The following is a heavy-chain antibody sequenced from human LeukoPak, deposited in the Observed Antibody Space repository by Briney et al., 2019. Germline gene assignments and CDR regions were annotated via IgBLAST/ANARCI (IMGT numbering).Heavy chain of an antibody. V-gene: IGHV3-23*01. D-gene: IGHD2-2*01. CDR2: ISGNSGST. J-gene: IGHJ4*02. CDR3: ARGPYCSSGSCYFGANYYFDY. CDR1: GFIFSSYA. Sequence: PGGSLRLSCAASGFIFSSYAMGWVRQAPGKGLEWVSTISGNSGSTYYADSVKGRFTISRDNSKNTLYLQMNSLRAEDTAVYYCARGPYCSSGSCYFGANYYFDYWGQGALVTVSS.